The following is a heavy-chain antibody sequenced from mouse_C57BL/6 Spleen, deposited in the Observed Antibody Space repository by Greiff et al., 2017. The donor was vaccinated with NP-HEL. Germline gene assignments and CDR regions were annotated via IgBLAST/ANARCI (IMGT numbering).Heavy chain of an antibody. CDR2: ISSGGSYT. D-gene: IGHD2-3*01. CDR3: ARHTGGYYNYAMDY. CDR1: GFTFSSYG. J-gene: IGHJ4*01. Sequence: EVQGVESGGDLVKPGGSLKLSCAASGFTFSSYGMSWVRQTPDKRLEWVATISSGGSYTYYPDSVKGRFTISRDNAKNTLYLQMSSLKSEDTAMYYCARHTGGYYNYAMDYWGQGTSVTVSS. V-gene: IGHV5-6*01.